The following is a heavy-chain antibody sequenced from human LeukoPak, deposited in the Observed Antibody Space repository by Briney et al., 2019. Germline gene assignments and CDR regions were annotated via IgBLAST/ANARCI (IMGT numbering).Heavy chain of an antibody. J-gene: IGHJ4*02. CDR3: ANENYYDSSGYVDH. V-gene: IGHV3-30*18. D-gene: IGHD3-22*01. Sequence: PGGSLRLSCAASGFTFNNYGMHWVRQAPGKGLEWVAVISYDGSNKYYADSVKGRFTISRDNSKNTLYLQMNSLRAEDTAVYYCANENYYDSSGYVDHWGQGTLDTVSS. CDR1: GFTFNNYG. CDR2: ISYDGSNK.